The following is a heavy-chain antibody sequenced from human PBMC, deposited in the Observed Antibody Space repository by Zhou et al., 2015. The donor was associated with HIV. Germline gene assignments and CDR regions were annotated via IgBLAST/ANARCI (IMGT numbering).Heavy chain of an antibody. CDR1: GYIFITYG. V-gene: IGHV1-18*01. D-gene: IGHD3-22*01. J-gene: IGHJ3*02. CDR3: ARDRTYYYDRSGYSDAFDI. Sequence: QVQLVQSGAEVKKPGASVKVACKASGYIFITYGISWVRQAPGQGLEWMGWISAKGNTYYAQKFQGRVTMTADTSTSTAYVELKSLRTDDTAVYFCARDRTYYYDRSGYSDAFDIWGQGTMVTVAP. CDR2: ISAKGNT.